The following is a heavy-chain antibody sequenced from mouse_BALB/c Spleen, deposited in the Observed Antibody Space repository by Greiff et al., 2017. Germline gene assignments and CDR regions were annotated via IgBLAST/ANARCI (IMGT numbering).Heavy chain of an antibody. CDR1: GYTFTSYT. CDR3: ARSYYRNAMDY. Sequence: VQLQQSGAELARPGASVKMSCKASGYTFTSYTMHWVKQRPGQGLEWIGYINPSSGYTNYNQKFKDKATLTADKSSSTAYMQLSSLTSEDSSVYYCARSYYRNAMDYWGQGTSVTVSS. V-gene: IGHV1-4*01. J-gene: IGHJ4*01. D-gene: IGHD2-14*01. CDR2: INPSSGYT.